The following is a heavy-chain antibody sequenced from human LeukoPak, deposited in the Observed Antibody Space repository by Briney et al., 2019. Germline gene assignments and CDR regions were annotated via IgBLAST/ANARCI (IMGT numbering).Heavy chain of an antibody. V-gene: IGHV3-30-3*01. CDR1: GFTFSSYA. D-gene: IGHD6-19*01. J-gene: IGHJ4*02. CDR2: ISYDGSNK. Sequence: GGSLRLSCAASGFTFSSYAMRWVRQAPGKGLEWVAVISYDGSNKYYADSVKGRFTISRDNSKNTLYLQMNSLRAEDTAVYYCARASGYSSGWYPGVADYWGQGALGTVSS. CDR3: ARASGYSSGWYPGVADY.